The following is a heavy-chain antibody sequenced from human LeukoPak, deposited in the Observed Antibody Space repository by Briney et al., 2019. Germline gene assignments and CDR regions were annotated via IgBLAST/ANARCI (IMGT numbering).Heavy chain of an antibody. CDR2: MNPNSGNT. CDR1: GYTFTSYD. Sequence: GASVKVSCKASGYTFTSYDINWVRQATGQGLEWMGWMNPNSGNTGYAQKFQGRVTITRNTSISTAYMELSSLRSEDTAVYYCARRLPLYYYGSGSFNDAFDIWGQGTMVTVSS. D-gene: IGHD3-10*01. J-gene: IGHJ3*02. V-gene: IGHV1-8*03. CDR3: ARRLPLYYYGSGSFNDAFDI.